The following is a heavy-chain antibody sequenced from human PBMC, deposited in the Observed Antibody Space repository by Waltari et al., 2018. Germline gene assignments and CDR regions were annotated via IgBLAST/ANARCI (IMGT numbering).Heavy chain of an antibody. CDR3: AKDMVPGTYNRNDVEGFDY. CDR2: ISWKSGSI. CDR1: GFTFDDYA. V-gene: IGHV3-9*03. J-gene: IGHJ4*02. D-gene: IGHD1-1*01. Sequence: EVQLVESGGGLVQPGRSLRLSCAASGFTFDDYAMHWVRQAPGKGLEWVSGISWKSGSIGYAGDVKGRVTITRDNAKNALYLQMNRLRAEDMALYYCAKDMVPGTYNRNDVEGFDYWGQGTLVTVSS.